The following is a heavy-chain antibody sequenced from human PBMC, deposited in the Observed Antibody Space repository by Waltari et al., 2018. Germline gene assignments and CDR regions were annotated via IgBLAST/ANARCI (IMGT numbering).Heavy chain of an antibody. J-gene: IGHJ6*04. Sequence: QVQLQESGPGLVKPSETLSLTCTVSGGSISSHYWRWIRQPPGKGLEWIGYIYYSGRTNYNPSLKSRVTISVDTSKNQFSLKLSSVTAADTAVYYCARDRGIAAAPMDVWGKGTTVTVSS. D-gene: IGHD6-13*01. CDR3: ARDRGIAAAPMDV. CDR1: GGSISSHY. CDR2: IYYSGRT. V-gene: IGHV4-59*11.